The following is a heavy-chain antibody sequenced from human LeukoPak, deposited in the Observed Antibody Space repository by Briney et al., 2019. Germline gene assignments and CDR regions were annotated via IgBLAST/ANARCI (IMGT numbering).Heavy chain of an antibody. D-gene: IGHD3-3*01. V-gene: IGHV1-69*13. Sequence: SVKVSCKASGGTFSSYAISWVRQAPGQGLEWMGRIIPIFGTANYAQKFQGRVTITADESTSTAYMELSSLRSEDTAVYYCASSPYYDFWSGIPGYFDYWGQGTLVTVSS. CDR1: GGTFSSYA. J-gene: IGHJ4*02. CDR2: IIPIFGTA. CDR3: ASSPYYDFWSGIPGYFDY.